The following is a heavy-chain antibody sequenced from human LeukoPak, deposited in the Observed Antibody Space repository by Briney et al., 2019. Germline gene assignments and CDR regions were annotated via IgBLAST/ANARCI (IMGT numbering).Heavy chain of an antibody. D-gene: IGHD3-16*01. CDR2: IYHSGST. CDR1: GYSISSGYY. Sequence: SETLSLTCVVSGYSISSGYYWGWIRQPPGKGLEWIGSIYHSGSTYYNPSLKSRVTISVDTSKNQFSLKLSSVTAADTAVYYCASWGTVAGWKDAFDIWGQGTMVTVSS. V-gene: IGHV4-38-2*01. CDR3: ASWGTVAGWKDAFDI. J-gene: IGHJ3*02.